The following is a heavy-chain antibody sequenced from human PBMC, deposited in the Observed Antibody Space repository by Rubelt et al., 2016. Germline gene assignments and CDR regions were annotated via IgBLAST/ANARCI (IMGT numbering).Heavy chain of an antibody. J-gene: IGHJ4*02. CDR3: ATYVWGRFDY. Sequence: QVQLAQSGAEVKKPGASVKVSCKASGYTFTSYGISWVRQAPGQGLEWMGGFDPEDGETIYAQKFQGRVSMTEDTSTDTAYMELSSLRSEDTAVYYCATYVWGRFDYWGQGTLVTVSS. CDR1: GYTFTSYG. CDR2: FDPEDGET. D-gene: IGHD3-16*01. V-gene: IGHV1-24*01.